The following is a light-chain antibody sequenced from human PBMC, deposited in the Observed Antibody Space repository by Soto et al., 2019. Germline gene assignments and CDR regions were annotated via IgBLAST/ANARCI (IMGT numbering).Light chain of an antibody. V-gene: IGLV2-23*01. CDR3: CSYAGSDVV. CDR2: EGS. CDR1: RSDVGSYKP. Sequence: QAVLTQPASVSGSPGQSITISCTGTRSDVGSYKPVSWYQHHPGKAPKLIISEGSGPSGVSNRFSGSKSGNTASLTISGLQAEDEADYYCCSYAGSDVVFGAGTKLTVL. J-gene: IGLJ2*01.